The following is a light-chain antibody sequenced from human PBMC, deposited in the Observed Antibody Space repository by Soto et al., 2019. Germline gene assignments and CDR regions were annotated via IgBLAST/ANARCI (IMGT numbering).Light chain of an antibody. V-gene: IGKV3-15*01. Sequence: EIVMTQSLATLSVSPGERATLSCRASQSVSSNLAWYQQKPGQAPRLLIYGASTRATGIPARFSGSWSGTEFTLTISSLQSEDFAVYYCQQYNNWPPTFGQGTRLEIK. CDR3: QQYNNWPPT. J-gene: IGKJ5*01. CDR2: GAS. CDR1: QSVSSN.